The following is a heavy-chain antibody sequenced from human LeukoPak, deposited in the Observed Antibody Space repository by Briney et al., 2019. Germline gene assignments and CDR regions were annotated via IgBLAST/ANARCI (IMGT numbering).Heavy chain of an antibody. CDR2: INHSGST. Sequence: SETLSLTXAVYGGSFSGYYWSWICQPPGKGLEWIGEINHSGSTNYNPSLKSRVTISVDTSKNQFSLKLSSVTAADTAVYYCAKTRRDYYYYYYMDVWGKGTTVTVSS. CDR3: AKTRRDYYYYYYMDV. CDR1: GGSFSGYY. J-gene: IGHJ6*03. V-gene: IGHV4-34*01. D-gene: IGHD1-14*01.